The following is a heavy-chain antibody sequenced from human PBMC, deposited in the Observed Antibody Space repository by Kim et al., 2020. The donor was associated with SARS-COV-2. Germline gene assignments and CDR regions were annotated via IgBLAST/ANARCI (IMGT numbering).Heavy chain of an antibody. D-gene: IGHD6-19*01. J-gene: IGHJ3*02. CDR1: GFTFSGSA. CDR3: TRVNPMAGAWYDAFDI. Sequence: GGSLRLSCAASGFTFSGSAMHWVRQASGKGLGWVGRMRNKANGYATAYAASVKGRFTIPRDDLKNTAYLQMNSLKTEDTAVYYCTRVNPMAGAWYDAFDIWGQGTMLTVSS. V-gene: IGHV3-73*01. CDR2: MRNKANGYAT.